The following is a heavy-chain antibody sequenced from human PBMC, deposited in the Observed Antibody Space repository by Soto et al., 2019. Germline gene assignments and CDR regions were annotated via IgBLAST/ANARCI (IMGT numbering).Heavy chain of an antibody. Sequence: PEGGLGRWSEVAGITVSNPYIRWILQAPGKGLEWVSIIYGGGSTYYTDSVKGRFTISKDNSKYSVSLQMNSLRAEDTALYYCAKGFFLNRVDSW. CDR3: AKGFFLNRVDS. CDR2: IYGGGST. CDR1: GITVSNPY. J-gene: IGHJ5*01. V-gene: IGHV3-53*01.